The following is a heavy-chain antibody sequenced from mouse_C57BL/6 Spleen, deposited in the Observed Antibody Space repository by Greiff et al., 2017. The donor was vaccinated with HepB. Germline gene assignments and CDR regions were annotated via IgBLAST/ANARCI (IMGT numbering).Heavy chain of an antibody. CDR1: GYTFTSYW. J-gene: IGHJ2*01. CDR2: IDPSDSYT. D-gene: IGHD1-1*01. Sequence: QVQLQQPGAELVKPGASVKLSCKASGYTFTSYWMQWVKQRPGQGLEWIGEIDPSDSYTNYNQKFKGKATLTVDTSSSTAYMQLSSLTSEDSAVYYGASYYYGSSYGDYWGQGTTLTVSS. V-gene: IGHV1-50*01. CDR3: ASYYYGSSYGDY.